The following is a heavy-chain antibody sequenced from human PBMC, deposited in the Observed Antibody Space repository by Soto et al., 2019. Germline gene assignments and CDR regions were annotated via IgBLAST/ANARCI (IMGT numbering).Heavy chain of an antibody. CDR3: ATTGVLYWGSYRPFDY. CDR1: GGSISSSSYY. J-gene: IGHJ4*02. CDR2: IYYSGST. Sequence: QLQLQESGPGLVKPSETLSLTCTVSGGSISSSSYYWGWIRQPPGKGLEWIGSIYYSGSTYYNPSLKSRVTISVDTSKNQFSLKLSSVTAADTAVYYCATTGVLYWGSYRPFDYWGQGTLVTVSS. D-gene: IGHD3-16*02. V-gene: IGHV4-39*01.